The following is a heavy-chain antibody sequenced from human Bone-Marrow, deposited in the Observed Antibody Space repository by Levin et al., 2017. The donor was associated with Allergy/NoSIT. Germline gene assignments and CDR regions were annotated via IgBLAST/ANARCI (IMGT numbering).Heavy chain of an antibody. Sequence: PGGSLRLSCATSGFTFSHYAMHWVRQAPGKGLEHVSAISSDGGSTYYASSVKGRFTISRDNSKNTLYLQMGSLRVEDMAVYYCARDEDHSISLYNWFDPWGQGSLVTVSS. V-gene: IGHV3-64*01. CDR3: ARDEDHSISLYNWFDP. D-gene: IGHD4-11*01. J-gene: IGHJ5*02. CDR2: ISSDGGST. CDR1: GFTFSHYA.